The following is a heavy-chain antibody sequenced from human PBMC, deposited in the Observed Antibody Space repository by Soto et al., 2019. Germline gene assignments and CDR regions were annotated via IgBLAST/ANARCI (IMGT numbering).Heavy chain of an antibody. CDR2: VHYGGST. Sequence: PSETLSLTCTVSGGSISSSSYYWGWIRQPPGKGLEWIGSVHYGGSTYYNPSLKSRVTISVDTSKNQFSLNLRSVTAADTAVYHCARQAGDSRTSSFRFCYYMDVWGKGTTVTVSS. CDR3: ARQAGDSRTSSFRFCYYMDV. D-gene: IGHD6-19*01. V-gene: IGHV4-39*01. CDR1: GGSISSSSYY. J-gene: IGHJ6*03.